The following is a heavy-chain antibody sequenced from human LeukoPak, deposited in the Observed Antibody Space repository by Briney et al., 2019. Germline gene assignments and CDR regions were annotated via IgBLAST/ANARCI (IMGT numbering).Heavy chain of an antibody. CDR3: ARQYCSSTSCYEP. V-gene: IGHV4-31*03. CDR2: IYYSGST. D-gene: IGHD2-2*01. Sequence: SETLSLTCTVSGGSISSGGYYWSWIRQHPGKGLEWIGYIYYSGSTYYNPSLKSRVTISVDTSKNQFSLKLSSVTAADTAVYYCARQYCSSTSCYEPWGQGTLVTVSS. CDR1: GGSISSGGYY. J-gene: IGHJ5*02.